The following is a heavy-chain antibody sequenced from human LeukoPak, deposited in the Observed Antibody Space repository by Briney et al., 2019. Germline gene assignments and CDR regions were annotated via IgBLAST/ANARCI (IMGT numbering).Heavy chain of an antibody. V-gene: IGHV3-23*01. Sequence: GGSLRLSCEASGFTFSNYDINWVRQAPGKGLEWVSVVSGTGSTTHYADSVKGRFTISRDNSKNTLYLQMNSLRDEDTAVYYCARGSYGTYDCWGQGTLVTVSS. CDR2: VSGTGSTT. D-gene: IGHD3-16*01. CDR3: ARGSYGTYDC. J-gene: IGHJ4*02. CDR1: GFTFSNYD.